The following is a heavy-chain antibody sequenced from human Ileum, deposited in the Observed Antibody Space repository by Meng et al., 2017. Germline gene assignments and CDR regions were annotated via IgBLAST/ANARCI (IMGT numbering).Heavy chain of an antibody. CDR2: LNTNTGNP. CDR1: GYSFTSYA. V-gene: IGHV7-4-1*02. D-gene: IGHD2-15*01. J-gene: IGHJ4*02. CDR3: ARVVGYCSVGSCHSAY. Sequence: QAELVRSGCGLKDPGASLKVPCKASGYSFTSYAINWLRQAPGQGLEWMGWLNTNTGNPTYAQDFTGRFVFSLDTSVSTAYLQISSLESEDTAVYFCARVVGYCSVGSCHSAYWGQGTLVTVSS.